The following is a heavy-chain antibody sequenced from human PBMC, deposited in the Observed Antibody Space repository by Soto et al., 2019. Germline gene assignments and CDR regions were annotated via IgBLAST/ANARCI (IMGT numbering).Heavy chain of an antibody. D-gene: IGHD6-13*01. CDR3: ARVSSSWYGIDY. V-gene: IGHV3-13*01. CDR2: IGTAGDT. CDR1: GFTFSSYD. J-gene: IGHJ4*02. Sequence: EVQLVESGGGLVQPGGSLRLSCAASGFTFSSYDMHWVRQATGKGLEWVSAIGTAGDTYYPGSVKGRFTISRENAKNSLYLQMNSLRAEDTAMYYCARVSSSWYGIDYWGQGTLVTVSS.